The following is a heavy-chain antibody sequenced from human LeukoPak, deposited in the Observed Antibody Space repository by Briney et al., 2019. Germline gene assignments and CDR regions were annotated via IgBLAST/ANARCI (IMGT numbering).Heavy chain of an antibody. CDR2: IYYSGST. J-gene: IGHJ4*02. Sequence: SETLSLTCTVSGGSVSSSGFYWAWIRQPPGKGLEWIGTIYYSGSTYYNPSLKSRVTISVDTSKNQFSLKLSSVTAADTAVYYCARRGYYYGSGSYSKPPDYYYWGQGTLVTVSS. CDR1: GGSVSSSGFY. D-gene: IGHD3-10*01. CDR3: ARRGYYYGSGSYSKPPDYYY. V-gene: IGHV4-39*01.